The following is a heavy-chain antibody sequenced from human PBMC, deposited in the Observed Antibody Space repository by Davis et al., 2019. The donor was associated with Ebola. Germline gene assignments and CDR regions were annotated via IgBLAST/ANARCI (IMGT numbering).Heavy chain of an antibody. CDR2: IYSGGST. Sequence: LSLTCAASGFTVSSNYMSWVRQAPGKGLEWVSVIYSGGSTYYADSVKGRFTISRDNSKNTLYLQMNSLRAEDTAVYYCAREAAALYYYGMDVWGQGTTVTVSS. CDR3: AREAAALYYYGMDV. D-gene: IGHD6-13*01. V-gene: IGHV3-53*01. CDR1: GFTVSSNY. J-gene: IGHJ6*02.